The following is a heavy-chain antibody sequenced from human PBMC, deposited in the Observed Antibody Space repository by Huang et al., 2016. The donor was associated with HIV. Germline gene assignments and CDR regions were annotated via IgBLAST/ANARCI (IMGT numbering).Heavy chain of an antibody. J-gene: IGHJ6*02. Sequence: QLQLQESGPGLVKPSETLSLTCTVSGVSISNSRYYWGWIRQPPGKGREYIWSIYYSGSTYYNPTLKSRITLSIDSSKNKFCLKLNSVTAADSAVYYCARQDERGYCAGDCSNHYYFGLDVWGHGTTVTVS. D-gene: IGHD2-21*02. CDR2: IYYSGST. V-gene: IGHV4-39*01. CDR3: ARQDERGYCAGDCSNHYYFGLDV. CDR1: GVSISNSRYY.